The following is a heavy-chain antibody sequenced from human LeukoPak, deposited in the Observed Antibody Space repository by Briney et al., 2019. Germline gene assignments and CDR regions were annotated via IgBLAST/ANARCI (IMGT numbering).Heavy chain of an antibody. CDR3: AKDRPYISSWYGCSTP. CDR2: IIPIFGTA. D-gene: IGHD6-13*01. CDR1: GGTFSSYA. Sequence: ASVKVSCKASGGTFSSYAISWVRQAPGQGLEWMGGIIPIFGTANYAQKFRGRVTITADKSTRTAYMELSSLRSEDTAVYYCAKDRPYISSWYGCSTPWGQGTLVTVSS. J-gene: IGHJ5*02. V-gene: IGHV1-69*06.